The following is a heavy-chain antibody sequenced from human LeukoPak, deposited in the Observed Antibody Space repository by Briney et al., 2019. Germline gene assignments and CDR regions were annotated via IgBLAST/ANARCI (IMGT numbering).Heavy chain of an antibody. Sequence: PSETLSLTCTVSGGSISSSSYYWGWIRQPPGKGLEWIGTIYYGGSTYYSPSLKSRVTMSVDTSKNQFSLKLNSVTAADTATYYCASFPVRGVRGDYWGQGTLVTVSS. J-gene: IGHJ4*02. CDR1: GGSISSSSYY. CDR3: ASFPVRGVRGDY. CDR2: IYYGGST. D-gene: IGHD3-10*01. V-gene: IGHV4-39*07.